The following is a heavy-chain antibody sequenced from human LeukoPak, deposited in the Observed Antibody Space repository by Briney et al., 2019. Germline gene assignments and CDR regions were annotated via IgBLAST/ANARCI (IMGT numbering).Heavy chain of an antibody. Sequence: GGSLRLSCAASGFTFDDYGMSWVRQAPGKGLEWVSGINWNGGSTGYADSVKGRFTISRDNAKNSLYLQMNSLGAEDTAVYYCARLISSEYYFDYWGQGTLVTVSS. D-gene: IGHD2/OR15-2a*01. CDR1: GFTFDDYG. V-gene: IGHV3-20*04. CDR3: ARLISSEYYFDY. CDR2: INWNGGST. J-gene: IGHJ4*02.